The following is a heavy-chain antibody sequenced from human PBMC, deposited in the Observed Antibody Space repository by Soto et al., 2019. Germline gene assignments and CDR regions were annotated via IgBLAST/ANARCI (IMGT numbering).Heavy chain of an antibody. J-gene: IGHJ6*03. V-gene: IGHV2-26*01. Sequence: HVTLKESGPVLVKPTETLTLTCTVSGFSLSNGKVGVSWIRQPPGKALEWLAHIFSNDEKSYRKSLKIRLTISEDTSKSQVVLTMTNVDPVDTATYYCARTLFGRSVAGGYFYMDVWGKGTTVTVSS. CDR1: GFSLSNGKVG. D-gene: IGHD6-19*01. CDR2: IFSNDEK. CDR3: ARTLFGRSVAGGYFYMDV.